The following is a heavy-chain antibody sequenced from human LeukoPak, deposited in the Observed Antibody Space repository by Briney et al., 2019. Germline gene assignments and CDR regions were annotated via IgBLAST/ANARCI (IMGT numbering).Heavy chain of an antibody. CDR2: INHSGST. Sequence: SETLSLTCAVYGGSFSGYYWSWLRQPPGKGLEWIGEINHSGSTNYNPSLKSRVTISVDTSKNQFSLKLSSVTAADTAVYYCARMPTYYYGSGSYLFDYWGQGTLVTVSS. D-gene: IGHD3-10*01. V-gene: IGHV4-34*01. CDR1: GGSFSGYY. J-gene: IGHJ4*02. CDR3: ARMPTYYYGSGSYLFDY.